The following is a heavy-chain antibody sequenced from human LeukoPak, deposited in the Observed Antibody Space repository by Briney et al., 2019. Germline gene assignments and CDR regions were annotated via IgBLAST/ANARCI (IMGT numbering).Heavy chain of an antibody. CDR3: AKAPRDTNSWYYFDY. CDR1: GGSISSGDYC. D-gene: IGHD5-18*01. V-gene: IGHV4-31*02. CDR2: IYYSWGT. Sequence: SETLSLTCTVSGGSISSGDYCWSWIRQHPGKGLEWFGYIYYSWGTYYNPSLKSRVTISVDTSKNQFSLKLSSVTAADTAVYYSAKAPRDTNSWYYFDYWGPGSLGSGSS. J-gene: IGHJ4*02.